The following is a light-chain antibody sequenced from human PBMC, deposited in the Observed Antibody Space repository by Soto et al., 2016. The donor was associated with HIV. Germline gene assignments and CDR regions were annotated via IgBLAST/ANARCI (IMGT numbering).Light chain of an antibody. CDR2: DDS. V-gene: IGLV3-21*03. Sequence: SYELTQPPSVSVALGKTATITCGGNNIGIKSVHWYQQKPGQAPVLVVYDDSDRPSGIPERFSGSNSGNTATLTISRVEAGDEADYYCQVWDTNSDHDVVFGGGTKLTVL. CDR1: NIGIKS. J-gene: IGLJ2*01. CDR3: QVWDTNSDHDVV.